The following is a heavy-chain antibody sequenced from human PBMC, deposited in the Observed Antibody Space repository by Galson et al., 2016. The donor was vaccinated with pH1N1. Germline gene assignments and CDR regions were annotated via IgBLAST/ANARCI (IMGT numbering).Heavy chain of an antibody. Sequence: SLRLSCAASGFTFSRHAMHWVRQAPGKGLEWVAVISYDGSNKYYADSVKGRFTISRDNSKNTLYLQMNSLRAEDTAVHYCATGLLAAAGTFDYWGQGTLVTVSS. D-gene: IGHD6-13*01. CDR2: ISYDGSNK. V-gene: IGHV3-30*04. J-gene: IGHJ4*02. CDR1: GFTFSRHA. CDR3: ATGLLAAAGTFDY.